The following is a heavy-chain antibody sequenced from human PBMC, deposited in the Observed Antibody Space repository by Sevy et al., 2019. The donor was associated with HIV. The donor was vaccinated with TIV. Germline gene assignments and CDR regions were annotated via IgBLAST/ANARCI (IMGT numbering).Heavy chain of an antibody. V-gene: IGHV4-59*01. CDR2: IYYSGST. CDR3: ARINIVATIWGPSNWFDP. Sequence: SETLSLTCTVSGGSISSYYWSWIRQAPGKGLEWIGYIYYSGSTNYNPSLKSRVTISVDTSKNQFSLKLSSVTAADTAVYYCARINIVATIWGPSNWFDPWGQGTLVTVSS. D-gene: IGHD5-12*01. J-gene: IGHJ5*02. CDR1: GGSISSYY.